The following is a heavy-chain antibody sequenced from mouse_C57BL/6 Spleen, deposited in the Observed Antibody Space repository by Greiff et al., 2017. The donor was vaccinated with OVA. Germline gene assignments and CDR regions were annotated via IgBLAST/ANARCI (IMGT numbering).Heavy chain of an antibody. V-gene: IGHV1-9*01. D-gene: IGHD1-1*01. CDR1: GYTFTGYW. CDR3: AYYGSSYRFAY. Sequence: QVQLQQSGAELMKPGASVKLSCKATGYTFTGYWIEWVKQRPGHGLEWIGEILPGSGSTNYNEKFKGKATFTADTSSNTAYMQLSSLTTEDSAIYYCAYYGSSYRFAYWGQGTLVTVSA. J-gene: IGHJ3*01. CDR2: ILPGSGST.